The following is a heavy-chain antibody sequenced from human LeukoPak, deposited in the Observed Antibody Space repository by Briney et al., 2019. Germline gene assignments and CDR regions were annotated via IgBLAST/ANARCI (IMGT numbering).Heavy chain of an antibody. V-gene: IGHV3-48*03. D-gene: IGHD3-22*01. CDR1: GFTFSHYA. Sequence: SGGSLRLSCAASGFTFSHYAMSWVRQAPGKGLEWVSYISSSGSNTYYADSVKGRFAISRDNAKNSLYLQMNSLRAEDTAVYYCARDNYASSGYYFDWGQGTLVTVSS. CDR2: ISSSGSNT. CDR3: ARDNYASSGYYFD. J-gene: IGHJ4*02.